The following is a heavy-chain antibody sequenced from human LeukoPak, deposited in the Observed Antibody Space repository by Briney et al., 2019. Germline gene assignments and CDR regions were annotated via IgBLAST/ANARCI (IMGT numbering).Heavy chain of an antibody. Sequence: GGSLRLPCAASGFTFSSYGMHCVRQAPGKGLEWVAVISYDGSNKYYADSVKGRFTISRDNSKNTLYLQMNSLRAEDTAVYYCAKDPTLRLIVVVVAVTRSYGMDVWGQGTTVTVSS. CDR2: ISYDGSNK. D-gene: IGHD2-15*01. CDR3: AKDPTLRLIVVVVAVTRSYGMDV. J-gene: IGHJ6*02. CDR1: GFTFSSYG. V-gene: IGHV3-30*18.